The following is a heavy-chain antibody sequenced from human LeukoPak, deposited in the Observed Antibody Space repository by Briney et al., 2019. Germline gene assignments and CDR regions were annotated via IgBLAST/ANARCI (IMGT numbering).Heavy chain of an antibody. CDR1: GFTVSSDY. J-gene: IGHJ4*02. CDR2: IYSGGTT. D-gene: IGHD3-10*01. CDR3: ARGTMVRGVIINY. Sequence: QAGGSLRLSCSASGFTVSSDYMSWVRQAPGKGLAWLSVIYSGGTTYYADSVKGRFTISRDNSKNTVYLQMNSLRVEDTAVYYCARGTMVRGVIINYWGQGTLVTVSS. V-gene: IGHV3-66*01.